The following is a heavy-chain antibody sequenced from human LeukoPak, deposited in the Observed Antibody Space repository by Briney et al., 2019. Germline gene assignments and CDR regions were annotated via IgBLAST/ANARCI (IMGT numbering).Heavy chain of an antibody. CDR3: ARVFYYYYGMDV. V-gene: IGHV4-34*01. J-gene: IGHJ6*02. CDR1: GGSFSGYY. Sequence: PSETLSLTCAVYGGSFSGYYWSWIRQPPGKGLEWIGEINHSGSTNYNPSLKSRVTISVDTSKNQFSLKLSSVTAADTAVYYCARVFYYYYGMDVWGQGTTVTVSS. CDR2: INHSGST.